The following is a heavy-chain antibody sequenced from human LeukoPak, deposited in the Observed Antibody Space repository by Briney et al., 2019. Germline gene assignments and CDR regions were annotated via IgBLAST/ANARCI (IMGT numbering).Heavy chain of an antibody. V-gene: IGHV3-21*01. CDR2: ISSSSGHI. J-gene: IGHJ4*02. CDR3: AREGRYGYSYGDY. CDR1: GFTFSSYS. Sequence: GGSLRLSCAASGFTFSSYSMNWVRQAPGKGLEWVSSISSSSGHIYYADSAKGRFTISRDNAKNSLYLQMSSLRAEDTTVYYCAREGRYGYSYGDYWGQGTLVTVSS. D-gene: IGHD5-18*01.